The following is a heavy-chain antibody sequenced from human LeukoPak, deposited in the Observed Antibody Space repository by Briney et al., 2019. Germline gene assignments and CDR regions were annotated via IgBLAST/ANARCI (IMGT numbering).Heavy chain of an antibody. Sequence: GSLRLSCAASGFTFSSYSMNWIRQPPGKGLEWIGEINHSGSTNYNPSLKSRVTISVDTSKNQFSLKLSSVTAADTAVYYCARWTVSWYLWAFDIWGQGTMVTVSS. J-gene: IGHJ3*02. CDR1: GFTFSSYS. D-gene: IGHD6-13*01. CDR3: ARWTVSWYLWAFDI. V-gene: IGHV4-34*01. CDR2: INHSGST.